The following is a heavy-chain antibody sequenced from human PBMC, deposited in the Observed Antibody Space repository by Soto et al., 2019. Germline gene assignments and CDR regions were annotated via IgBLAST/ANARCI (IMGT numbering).Heavy chain of an antibody. J-gene: IGHJ4*02. Sequence: QVQLVESGGGVVQPGKSLRLSCEASGFTLSSYGMHWVRQAPGKGPEWVAVISYDGNNKYYADSLKGRFTISRDNSKNTLYLQMNILRADDTAVYYCAKAGDGYNSFFDYWGQGTLVTVSS. D-gene: IGHD5-18*01. CDR2: ISYDGNNK. CDR1: GFTLSSYG. CDR3: AKAGDGYNSFFDY. V-gene: IGHV3-30*18.